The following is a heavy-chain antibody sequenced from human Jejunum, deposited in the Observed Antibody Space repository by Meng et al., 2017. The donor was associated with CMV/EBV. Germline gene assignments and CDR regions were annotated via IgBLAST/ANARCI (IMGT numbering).Heavy chain of an antibody. CDR1: FTFSDYY. CDR3: ARSQRSMVRGVTHFDY. V-gene: IGHV3-11*01. CDR2: ISTGSSTI. J-gene: IGHJ4*02. D-gene: IGHD3-10*01. Sequence: FTFSDYYMTWIRPAPGKGLEWISYISTGSSTISYADSVKGRFTISRDNAKNSLYLQMNSLRVEDTAVYYCARSQRSMVRGVTHFDYWGQGTLVTVSS.